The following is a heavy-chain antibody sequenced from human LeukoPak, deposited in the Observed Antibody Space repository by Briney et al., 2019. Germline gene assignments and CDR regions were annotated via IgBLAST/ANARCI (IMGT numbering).Heavy chain of an antibody. D-gene: IGHD3-22*01. CDR2: INPSGGST. J-gene: IGHJ4*02. V-gene: IGHV1-46*01. CDR1: GFTFSSYA. Sequence: GGSLRLSCAASGFTFSSYAMHWVRQAPGQGLEWMGIINPSGGSTSYAQKFQGRVTMTRDTSTSTVYMELSSLRSEDTAVYYCARDSIYDSNGYYNPHKFDYWGQGTLVTVSS. CDR3: ARDSIYDSNGYYNPHKFDY.